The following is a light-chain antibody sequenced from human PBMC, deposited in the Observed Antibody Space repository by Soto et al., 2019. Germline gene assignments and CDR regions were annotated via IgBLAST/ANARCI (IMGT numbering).Light chain of an antibody. J-gene: IGKJ2*01. CDR3: LQYDNSPLYT. CDR2: GAS. V-gene: IGKV3-20*01. CDR1: QSVSSSY. Sequence: EIVLTQSPGTLSLSPGERATLSCRASQSVSSSYLAWYQQKAGQAPRLLIYGASSRATGIPDRFSGRGSGTEFSLTISRLEPEDLAIYYCLQYDNSPLYTFGQGTKLEIK.